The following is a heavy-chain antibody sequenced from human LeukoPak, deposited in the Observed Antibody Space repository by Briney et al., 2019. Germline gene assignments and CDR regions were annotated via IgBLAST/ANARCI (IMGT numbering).Heavy chain of an antibody. Sequence: PGGSLRLSCAASGFTFSSYSMNWVRQAPGKGLEWVSSISSSSSYIYYADSVKGRFTISRDNAKNSLYLQMNSLRAEDTAVYYCARAGYDILTGYYSSVYWGQGTLVTASS. CDR1: GFTFSSYS. D-gene: IGHD3-9*01. V-gene: IGHV3-21*01. CDR2: ISSSSSYI. CDR3: ARAGYDILTGYYSSVY. J-gene: IGHJ4*02.